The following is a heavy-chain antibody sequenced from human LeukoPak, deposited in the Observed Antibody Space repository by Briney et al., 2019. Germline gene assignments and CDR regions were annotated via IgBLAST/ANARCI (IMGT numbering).Heavy chain of an antibody. J-gene: IGHJ4*02. D-gene: IGHD3-22*01. CDR2: IYPGDSDT. V-gene: IGHV5-51*01. Sequence: GESPKISCKGSGYSFTSSWIGWVRQMPGKGLEWMGIIYPGDSDTRYSPPFQGQVTISADKSISTAYLQWSSLKASDTAMYYCARSYYYDSSGYSQFDYWGQGTLVTV. CDR1: GYSFTSSW. CDR3: ARSYYYDSSGYSQFDY.